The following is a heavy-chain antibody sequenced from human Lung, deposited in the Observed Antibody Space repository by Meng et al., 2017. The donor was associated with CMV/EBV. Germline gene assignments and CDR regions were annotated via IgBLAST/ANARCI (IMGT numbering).Heavy chain of an antibody. V-gene: IGHV3-23*01. CDR3: AKCFSASWYSEYYDY. CDR2: ITASGGST. D-gene: IGHD2-2*02. Sequence: GEXXKISCAASEFTFSNYAMGWVRQAPGRGLEWVSAITASGGSTYYTDSVKGRFTVSRDNSKNTLYLQMNNLRAEDTAVFYCAKCFSASWYSEYYDYWGQGAXVTVAS. J-gene: IGHJ4*02. CDR1: EFTFSNYA.